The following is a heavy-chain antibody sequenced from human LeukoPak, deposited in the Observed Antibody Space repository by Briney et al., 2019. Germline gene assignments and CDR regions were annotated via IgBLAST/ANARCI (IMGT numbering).Heavy chain of an antibody. V-gene: IGHV3-11*04. CDR2: ISNSGGTI. D-gene: IGHD3-9*01. Sequence: PGGSLRLSCAASGFTFSDYYMSWVRQAPGKGLEWIAYISNSGGTIYYADSVKGRFTISRDNAKNSLYLQMNSLRAEDTAVYYCARDGPNDILSGFVYYMDVWGKGTTVTVSS. J-gene: IGHJ6*03. CDR3: ARDGPNDILSGFVYYMDV. CDR1: GFTFSDYY.